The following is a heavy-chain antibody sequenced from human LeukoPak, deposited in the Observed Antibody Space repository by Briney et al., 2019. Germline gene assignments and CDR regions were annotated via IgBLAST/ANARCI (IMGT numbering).Heavy chain of an antibody. V-gene: IGHV3-7*03. CDR1: GFTFSGYW. CDR3: ARDDSPDTSDSFLDAYAI. J-gene: IGHJ3*02. D-gene: IGHD3-3*01. CDR2: IRQDGNEK. Sequence: AGSLTLSCAASGFTFSGYWMAWVRQPQGKWMEWEGNIRQDGNEKNYVDSVKDRFTISRDNAKNSLYLQMNSLRAEDTAVYYCARDDSPDTSDSFLDAYAIWGQGTLVTVSS.